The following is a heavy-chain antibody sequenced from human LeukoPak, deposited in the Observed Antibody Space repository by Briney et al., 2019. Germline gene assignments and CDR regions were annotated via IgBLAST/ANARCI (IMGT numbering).Heavy chain of an antibody. CDR3: ARGHPGYSGYMGDESWFDP. D-gene: IGHD5-12*01. V-gene: IGHV1-2*02. J-gene: IGHJ5*02. Sequence: GASVTVSCKASGYTFTGYYMHWVRQAPGQGLEWMGWINPNSGGTNYAQKFQGRVTMTRDTSISTAYMELSRLRSDDTAVYYCARGHPGYSGYMGDESWFDPWGQGTLVTVSS. CDR1: GYTFTGYY. CDR2: INPNSGGT.